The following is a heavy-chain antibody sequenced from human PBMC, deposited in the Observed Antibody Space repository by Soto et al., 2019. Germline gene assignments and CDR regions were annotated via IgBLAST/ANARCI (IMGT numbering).Heavy chain of an antibody. V-gene: IGHV1-2*04. CDR3: ARGGAGTPANWFDP. D-gene: IGHD1-1*01. CDR2: INPNSGGT. CDR1: GYTFTGYY. Sequence: ASVKVSCKASGYTFTGYYMHWVRQAPGQGLEWMGWINPNSGGTNYAQKFQGWVTMTRDTSISTAYMELSRLRSDDTAVYYCARGGAGTPANWFDPWGQGTLVTVSS. J-gene: IGHJ5*02.